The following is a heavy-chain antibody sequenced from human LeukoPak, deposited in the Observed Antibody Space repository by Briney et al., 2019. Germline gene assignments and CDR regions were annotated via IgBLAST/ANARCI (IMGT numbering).Heavy chain of an antibody. D-gene: IGHD2-2*02. CDR3: AREVGSGVPAAIPDYYYYMDV. CDR2: NYYSGST. CDR1: GCSIISRSYH. J-gene: IGHJ6*03. V-gene: IGHV4-39*07. Sequence: PSGTLSLTCTASGCSIISRSYHWVWLRQPPGKGLEWVGSNYYSGSTYNNPSLKSHGTISVDTSKNQFSLKLSSVTAADTAVYYCAREVGSGVPAAIPDYYYYMDVWGKGTTVTVSS.